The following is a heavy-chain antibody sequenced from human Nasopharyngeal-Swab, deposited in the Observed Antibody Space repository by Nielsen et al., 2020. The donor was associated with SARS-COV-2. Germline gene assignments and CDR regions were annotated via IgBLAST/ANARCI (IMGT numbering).Heavy chain of an antibody. D-gene: IGHD6-19*01. CDR3: ATSPYSNGWHYDY. CDR2: ISWNSGSI. Sequence: WIRQPPGKGLEWVSGISWNSGSIGYADSVKGRFTVSRDNAKSSLYLQMNSLRAEDTALYYCATSPYSNGWHYDYWGQGTLVTVSS. V-gene: IGHV3-9*01. J-gene: IGHJ4*02.